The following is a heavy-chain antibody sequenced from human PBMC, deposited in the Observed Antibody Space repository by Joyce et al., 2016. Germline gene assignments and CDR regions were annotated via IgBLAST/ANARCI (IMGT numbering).Heavy chain of an antibody. D-gene: IGHD5-18*01. V-gene: IGHV4-59*08. CDR2: IYYTGST. J-gene: IGHJ6*02. Sequence: QVQLQESGPGLVKPSETLFLTCTVSGGSLSSYFWTWIRQPPGKGLEWIGNIYYTGSTNYNPSLESRVTISVDTSKNQFSLGMTYVTAADTAVYYCARQNAGGNSFGRSYYGLDLWDRGTTVTVAS. CDR1: GGSLSSYF. CDR3: ARQNAGGNSFGRSYYGLDL.